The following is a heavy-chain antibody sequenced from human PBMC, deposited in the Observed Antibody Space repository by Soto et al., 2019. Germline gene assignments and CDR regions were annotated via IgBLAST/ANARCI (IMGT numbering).Heavy chain of an antibody. V-gene: IGHV3-23*01. J-gene: IGHJ4*02. CDR2: ISGSGDNI. CDR1: GFTFGSYS. CDR3: ALYCSGVSCSGH. D-gene: IGHD2-15*01. Sequence: GGSLRLSCVASGFTFGSYSLTWVRQAPGKGLEWVSAISGSGDNIYYADSVRGRFTISRDNSKNTLYLQMNSLRAEDTAVYYCALYCSGVSCSGHWGQGTLVTVSS.